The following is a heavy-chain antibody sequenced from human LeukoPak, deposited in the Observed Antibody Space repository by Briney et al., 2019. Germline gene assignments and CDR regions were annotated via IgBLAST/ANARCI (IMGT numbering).Heavy chain of an antibody. Sequence: SETLSLTCAVYGGSFSGYYWSWIRQPPGKGLEWIGEINHSGSTNYNPSLKSRVTISVDTSKNQFSLKLSSVTAAGTAVYYCARVYYDSSGSDYWGQGTLVTVSS. CDR3: ARVYYDSSGSDY. J-gene: IGHJ4*02. CDR1: GGSFSGYY. V-gene: IGHV4-34*01. CDR2: INHSGST. D-gene: IGHD3-22*01.